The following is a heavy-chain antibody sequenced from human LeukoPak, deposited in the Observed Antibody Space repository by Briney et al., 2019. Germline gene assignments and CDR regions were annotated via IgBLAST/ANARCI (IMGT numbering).Heavy chain of an antibody. D-gene: IGHD3-22*01. CDR1: GFTFSSYA. V-gene: IGHV3-30*03. CDR2: ISYDGTKK. CDR3: ARDRSGDSTAYYTDY. Sequence: GGSLRLSCTASGFTFSSYAIHWVRQAPGKGLEWVALISYDGTKKYYADSVKGRFTISRDDSKNTVYLHMNSLRAEDTAVYYCARDRSGDSTAYYTDYWGQGTLVTVSS. J-gene: IGHJ4*02.